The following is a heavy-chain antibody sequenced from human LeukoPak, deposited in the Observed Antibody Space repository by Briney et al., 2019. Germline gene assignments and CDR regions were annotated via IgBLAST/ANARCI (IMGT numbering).Heavy chain of an antibody. V-gene: IGHV4-4*02. CDR1: GGSIISSNW. CDR3: ARGGYCSSTSCYVFDS. CDR2: IYHSGST. Sequence: SETLSLTCAVSGGSIISSNWWSWVGQPPGKGLEWIGEIYHSGSTNYNPSHKSRVTISVDKSKSQFSLELTSVTAADTALYYCARGGYCSSTSCYVFDSWGQGTLVTVSS. D-gene: IGHD2-2*01. J-gene: IGHJ4*02.